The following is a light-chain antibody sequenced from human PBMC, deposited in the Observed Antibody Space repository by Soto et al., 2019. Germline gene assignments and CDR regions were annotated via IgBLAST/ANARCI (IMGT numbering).Light chain of an antibody. V-gene: IGKV3-15*01. CDR2: AAS. J-gene: IGKJ1*01. CDR3: QQYNYQGT. Sequence: EFVLTQSPGTLSLSPGERATLSCRASQSVSSNLAWYQQKPGQAPRLLIYAASTRATGIPARFSGSGSGTEFTLTIASLQSEDFAVYYCQQYNYQGTFGQGTKVDI. CDR1: QSVSSN.